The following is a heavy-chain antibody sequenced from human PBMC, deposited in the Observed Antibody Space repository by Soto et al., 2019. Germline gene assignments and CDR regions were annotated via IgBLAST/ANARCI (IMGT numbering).Heavy chain of an antibody. D-gene: IGHD3-3*01. CDR3: ARDRGAITMFGVVILRSYYFDY. CDR1: GGTFSSYA. V-gene: IGHV1-69*13. J-gene: IGHJ4*02. CDR2: IIPIFGTA. Sequence: ASVKVSCKASGGTFSSYAISWVRQAPGQGLEWMGGIIPIFGTANYAQKFQGRVTITADESTSTAYMELSSLRSEDTAVYYCARDRGAITMFGVVILRSYYFDYWGQGTLVTVSS.